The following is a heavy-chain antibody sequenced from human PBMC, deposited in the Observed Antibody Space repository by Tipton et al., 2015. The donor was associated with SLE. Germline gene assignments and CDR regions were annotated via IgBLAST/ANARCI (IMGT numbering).Heavy chain of an antibody. Sequence: GSLRLSCAASGLTFSNYALSCVRRAPGKRLEWVSALTGRGDRTYYIDSVKGRFTISRDNSKNSLYLQMNGLRAEDTAVYYCARSPVDYLTGYSAWGQGTLGAVSS. V-gene: IGHV3-23*01. CDR3: ARSPVDYLTGYSA. CDR1: GLTFSNYA. CDR2: LTGRGDRT. D-gene: IGHD3-9*01. J-gene: IGHJ4*02.